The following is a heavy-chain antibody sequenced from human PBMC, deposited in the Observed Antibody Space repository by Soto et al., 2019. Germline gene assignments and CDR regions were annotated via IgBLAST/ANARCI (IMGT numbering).Heavy chain of an antibody. J-gene: IGHJ4*02. D-gene: IGHD3-3*01. CDR2: INPNSGGT. CDR1: GYTFTGYS. V-gene: IGHV1-2*04. Sequence: QVQLVQSGAEVKKPWASVKVSCKASGYTFTGYSMHWVRQAPGQGLEWMGWINPNSGGTNYAQKFQGWVTMTRATSISTAYMELSRLRSDDTAVYYGARVGSTIFHCAYGGQGTLVTVSS. CDR3: ARVGSTIFHCAY.